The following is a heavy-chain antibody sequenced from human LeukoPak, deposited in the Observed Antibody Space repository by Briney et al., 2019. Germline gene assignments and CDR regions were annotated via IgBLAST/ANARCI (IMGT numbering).Heavy chain of an antibody. Sequence: GGSLRLSCAASGFTFNNYGMHWVRQAPGKGLEWVALIWYDGRTKFHADSVKGRFTISRDNSKNTLFLQMDSLRDEDTAVYYCSREWGRIAVAGGPGYWGQGTRVTVSS. J-gene: IGHJ4*02. V-gene: IGHV3-33*01. CDR1: GFTFNNYG. CDR2: IWYDGRTK. D-gene: IGHD6-19*01. CDR3: SREWGRIAVAGGPGY.